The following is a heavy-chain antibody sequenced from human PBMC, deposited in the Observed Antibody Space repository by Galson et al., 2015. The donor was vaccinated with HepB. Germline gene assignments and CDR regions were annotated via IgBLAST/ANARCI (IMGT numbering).Heavy chain of an antibody. Sequence: SVKVSCKASGYTFSTYYMHWVRQAPGQGLEWMGIIDPSGGSTSYAQKFQGRITMTRDTSTSTVYMELSSLRFEDTAVYYCARSFQRTSGRLNWFDPWGQGTLVTVSS. D-gene: IGHD3-10*01. CDR2: IDPSGGST. J-gene: IGHJ5*02. CDR1: GYTFSTYY. CDR3: ARSFQRTSGRLNWFDP. V-gene: IGHV1-46*01.